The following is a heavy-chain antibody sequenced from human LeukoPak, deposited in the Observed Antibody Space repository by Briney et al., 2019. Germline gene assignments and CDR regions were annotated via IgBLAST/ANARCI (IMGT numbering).Heavy chain of an antibody. CDR1: GYTFTSYG. Sequence: ASVKVSCKASGYTFTSYGISWVRQAPGQGLEWMGWISAYNGNTNYAQELQGRVTMTTDTSTSTAYMELRSLRSDDTAVYYCARGLASRYCSSTSCNGMDVWGQGTTVTVSS. CDR2: ISAYNGNT. J-gene: IGHJ6*02. V-gene: IGHV1-18*01. CDR3: ARGLASRYCSSTSCNGMDV. D-gene: IGHD2-2*01.